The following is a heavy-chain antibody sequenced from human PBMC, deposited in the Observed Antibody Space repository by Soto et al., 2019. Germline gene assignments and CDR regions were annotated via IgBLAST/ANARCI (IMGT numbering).Heavy chain of an antibody. V-gene: IGHV1-18*01. CDR1: GYTFTSYG. J-gene: IGHJ4*02. D-gene: IGHD3-10*01. CDR2: ISAYNGNT. CDR3: ARGGLLWFGGNADVDY. Sequence: QVQLVQSGAEVKKPGASVKVSCKASGYTFTSYGISWVRQAPGQGLEWMGWISAYNGNTNYAQKLQGRVTMTTDTXTXXDYMELRSLRSVHTAVYYCARGGLLWFGGNADVDYWGQGTLVTVSS.